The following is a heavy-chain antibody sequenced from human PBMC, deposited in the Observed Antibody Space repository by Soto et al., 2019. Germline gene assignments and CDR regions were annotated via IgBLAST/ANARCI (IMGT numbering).Heavy chain of an antibody. D-gene: IGHD6-25*01. CDR1: GLTFSNYW. J-gene: IGHJ4*02. CDR3: GRGGRIVAAASVD. CDR2: INSDGSST. Sequence: EVQLVESGGGLVQPGGSLRLSCAVSGLTFSNYWMNWVRQAPGKGLVWVSRINSDGSSTDYADSVKGRFTISRDNGRNTLYLEMHSLRAEDTALYYCGRGGRIVAAASVDWGQGTLVTVSS. V-gene: IGHV3-74*01.